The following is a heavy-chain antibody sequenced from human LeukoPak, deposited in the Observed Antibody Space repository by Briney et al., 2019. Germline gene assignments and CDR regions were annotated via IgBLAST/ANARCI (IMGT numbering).Heavy chain of an antibody. CDR3: ARGPTGSSGEFDP. CDR2: INPSGGST. CDR1: GYTFTSYY. V-gene: IGHV1-46*01. Sequence: ASVKVSCKASGYTFTSYYMHWVRQAPGQGLEWMGIINPSGGSTSYAQKFQGRVTITRNTSISTAYMELSSLRSEDTAVYYCARGPTGSSGEFDPWGQGTLVTVSS. D-gene: IGHD3-22*01. J-gene: IGHJ5*02.